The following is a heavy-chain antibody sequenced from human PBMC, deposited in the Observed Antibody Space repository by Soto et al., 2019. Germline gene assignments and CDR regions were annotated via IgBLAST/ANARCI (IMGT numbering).Heavy chain of an antibody. CDR3: ARVVVVAATWFDP. CDR2: IYYSGST. Sequence: SETLSLTCTVSVGSISSSSYYWGWIRQHPGKGLEWIGSIYYSGSTYYNPSLKSRVTISVDTSKNQFSLKLSSVTAADSAVYYCARVVVVAATWFDPWGQGTLVTVS. J-gene: IGHJ5*02. V-gene: IGHV4-39*01. CDR1: VGSISSSSYY. D-gene: IGHD2-15*01.